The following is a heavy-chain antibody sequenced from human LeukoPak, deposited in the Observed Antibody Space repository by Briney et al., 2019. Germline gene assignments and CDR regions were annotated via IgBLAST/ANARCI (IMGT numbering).Heavy chain of an antibody. D-gene: IGHD6-13*01. Sequence: SETLSLTCTVSGGSISSYYWSWIRQPPGKGLEWIGYIYYSGSTNYNPSLKSRVTMSVDTSKNQFSLKLSSVTAADTAVYYCARDVVAAAGTWDYWGQGTLVTVSS. CDR2: IYYSGST. V-gene: IGHV4-59*12. J-gene: IGHJ4*02. CDR3: ARDVVAAAGTWDY. CDR1: GGSISSYY.